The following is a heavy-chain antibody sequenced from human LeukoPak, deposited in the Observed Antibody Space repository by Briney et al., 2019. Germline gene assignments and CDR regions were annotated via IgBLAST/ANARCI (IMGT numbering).Heavy chain of an antibody. D-gene: IGHD1-1*01. CDR3: TEVGYNGGRNGY. CDR1: GFPFSSYW. J-gene: IGHJ4*01. Sequence: PGGSLRLSCVASGFPFSSYWMTWVRQAPGKGLEWVANIKQDGSKKSYVDSVKGRFTISRDNAKNSLYLQMNSLRVEDTAIYYCTEVGYNGGRNGYLGQGTLVTVSS. CDR2: IKQDGSKK. V-gene: IGHV3-7*01.